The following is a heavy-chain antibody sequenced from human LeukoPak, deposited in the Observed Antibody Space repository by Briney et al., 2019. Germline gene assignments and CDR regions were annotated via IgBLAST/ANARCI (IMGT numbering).Heavy chain of an antibody. CDR2: TRNKANSYTT. V-gene: IGHV3-72*01. J-gene: IGHJ4*02. D-gene: IGHD3-22*01. CDR3: ARKHYYDSSGYFDY. CDR1: GFTFSDHY. Sequence: GGSLRLSCAASGFTFSDHYMDWVRQAPGKGLEWVGRTRNKANSYTTEYAASVKGRFTISRDDSKNSLYLQMNSLKTEDTAVYYCARKHYYDSSGYFDYWGQGTLVTVSS.